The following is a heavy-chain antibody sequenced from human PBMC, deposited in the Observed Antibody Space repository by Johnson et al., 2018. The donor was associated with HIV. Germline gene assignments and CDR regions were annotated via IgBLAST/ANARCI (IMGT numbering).Heavy chain of an antibody. CDR2: IKSKTDGATT. CDR1: GFTFSSYG. CDR3: TTGQGKTIIGLITFQGPALDF. Sequence: VQLVESGGGVVQPGRSLRLSCAASGFTFSSYGMHWVRQAPGKGLEWVGHIKSKTDGATTDYAAPVRGRFTISRDDSKNMLFLEMKKLKTDDTALYFCTTGQGKTIIGLITFQGPALDFWGQGTLVTVS. D-gene: IGHD2/OR15-2a*01. V-gene: IGHV3-15*01. J-gene: IGHJ3*01.